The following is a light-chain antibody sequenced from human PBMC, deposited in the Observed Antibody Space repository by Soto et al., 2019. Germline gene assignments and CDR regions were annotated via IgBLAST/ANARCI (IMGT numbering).Light chain of an antibody. V-gene: IGKV1-39*01. CDR2: AAS. CDR1: QSISSY. J-gene: IGKJ1*01. Sequence: DIQMTQSPSSLSASVGDRVTITCRASQSISSYLNCYQQKPGKAPKLLISAASSLQSGVPSRFSGSGSGTDFTLTISSLQPEDFAPYYCQQSYSTPRTFGQGTKVDIK. CDR3: QQSYSTPRT.